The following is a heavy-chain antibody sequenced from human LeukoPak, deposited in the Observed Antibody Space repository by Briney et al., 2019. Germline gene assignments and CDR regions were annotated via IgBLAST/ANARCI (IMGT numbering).Heavy chain of an antibody. CDR1: GFTFSSYA. J-gene: IGHJ4*02. CDR2: ISGSGGST. Sequence: GGSLRLSCAASGFTFSSYAMSWVRQAPGKGLEWVSAISGSGGSTYYADSVKGRFTISRDNSKNTLYLQMNSLRAEDTAVYYCAKDQYYYGSGSYIYWGQGTLVTASS. V-gene: IGHV3-23*01. D-gene: IGHD3-10*01. CDR3: AKDQYYYGSGSYIY.